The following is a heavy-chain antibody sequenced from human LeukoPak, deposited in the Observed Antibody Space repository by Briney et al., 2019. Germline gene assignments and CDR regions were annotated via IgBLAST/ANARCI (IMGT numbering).Heavy chain of an antibody. J-gene: IGHJ4*02. V-gene: IGHV4-39*01. Sequence: SQTLSLTCTVSGGSISSSSYYWGWIREPPGKGLEWIGRIYYSGSTYYNPSLKRRVTISVDTSKNQSSLKLSSVTAADTAVYYCARGSSGVGDYFDYWGQGTLVTVSS. CDR2: IYYSGST. CDR3: ARGSSGVGDYFDY. D-gene: IGHD3-22*01. CDR1: GGSISSSSYY.